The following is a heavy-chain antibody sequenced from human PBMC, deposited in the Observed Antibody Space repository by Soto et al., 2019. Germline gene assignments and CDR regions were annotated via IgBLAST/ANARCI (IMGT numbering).Heavy chain of an antibody. CDR2: IYYSGNT. J-gene: IGHJ4*02. D-gene: IGHD3-16*01. CDR3: AREGGESSDGLHYFES. CDR1: CGSTSSDNY. V-gene: IGHV4-30-4*01. Sequence: SETLSLTCTVSCGSTSSDNYWSWIRQPPGKGLEWIGHIYYSGNTDYNPSLKSRLAISIDTSKNQFSLKLSSVTAADTAVYFCAREGGESSDGLHYFESWGQGSLVTVSS.